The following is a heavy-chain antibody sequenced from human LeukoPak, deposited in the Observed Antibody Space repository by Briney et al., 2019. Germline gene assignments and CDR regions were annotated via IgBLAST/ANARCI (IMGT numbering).Heavy chain of an antibody. D-gene: IGHD3-10*01. CDR1: GYTFTSYG. J-gene: IGHJ3*02. CDR2: INPNSGGT. CDR3: ARTKLEGSGDIFVTRFTFDI. V-gene: IGHV1-2*02. Sequence: GASVKVSCKASGYTFTSYGISWVRQAPGQGLEWMGWINPNSGGTNYAQKFQGRVTMTRDTSISTAYMELSRLRSDDTAVYYCARTKLEGSGDIFVTRFTFDIWGQGTMVTVSS.